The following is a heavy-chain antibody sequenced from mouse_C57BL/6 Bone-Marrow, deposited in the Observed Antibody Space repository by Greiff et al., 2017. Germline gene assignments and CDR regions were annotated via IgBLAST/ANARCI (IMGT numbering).Heavy chain of an antibody. CDR1: GYTFTDYN. J-gene: IGHJ4*01. Sequence: VQLKESGPELVKPGASVKMSCKASGYTFTDYNMHWVKQSHGKSLEWIGYINPNNGGTSYNQKFKGKATLTVNKSSSTAYMELRSLTSEDSAVYYCAREGGNYGGAMDYWGQGTSVTVSS. V-gene: IGHV1-22*01. D-gene: IGHD2-1*01. CDR3: AREGGNYGGAMDY. CDR2: INPNNGGT.